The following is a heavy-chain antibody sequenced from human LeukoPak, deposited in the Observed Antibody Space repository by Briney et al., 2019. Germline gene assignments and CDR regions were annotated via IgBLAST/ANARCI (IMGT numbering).Heavy chain of an antibody. V-gene: IGHV3-23*01. Sequence: GGSLRLSCAASGFTFTSYSMSWVRQAPGKGLEWVSGTSDRGDYTYYADSVKGRFTISRDNSKNTLYLQMNSLRAEDTAVYYCARSLDFDFWTGSNSGMDVWGQGTTVTVSS. CDR1: GFTFTSYS. CDR3: ARSLDFDFWTGSNSGMDV. D-gene: IGHD3/OR15-3a*01. J-gene: IGHJ6*02. CDR2: TSDRGDYT.